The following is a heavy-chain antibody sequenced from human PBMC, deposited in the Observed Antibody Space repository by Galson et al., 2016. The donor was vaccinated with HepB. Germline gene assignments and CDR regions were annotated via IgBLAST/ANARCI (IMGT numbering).Heavy chain of an antibody. J-gene: IGHJ4*02. CDR2: FDPELGET. CDR3: ATALIIRRGVIVNPFDL. Sequence: SVKVSCKVSGYTLTDLSMHWVRQAPGKGLEWMGGFDPELGETIYAQKFQGGVTMTDDTSVDTAYMELNSLKSEDTAVYYCATALIIRRGVIVNPFDLWGQGTLVTVSS. CDR1: GYTLTDLS. V-gene: IGHV1-24*01. D-gene: IGHD3-10*01.